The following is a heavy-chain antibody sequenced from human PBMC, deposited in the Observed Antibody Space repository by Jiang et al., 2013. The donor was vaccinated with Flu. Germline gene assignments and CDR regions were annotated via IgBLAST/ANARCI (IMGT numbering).Heavy chain of an antibody. V-gene: IGHV4-38-2*02. CDR2: IYHSGST. Sequence: GLVKPSETLSLTCTVSGYSISSGYYWGWIRQPPGKGLEWIGSIYHSGSTYYNPSLKSRVTISVDTSKNQFSLKLSSVTAADTAVYYCARDGRYSNYGGWFDPWGQGTLVTVSS. D-gene: IGHD4-11*01. J-gene: IGHJ5*02. CDR3: ARDGRYSNYGGWFDP. CDR1: GYSISSGYY.